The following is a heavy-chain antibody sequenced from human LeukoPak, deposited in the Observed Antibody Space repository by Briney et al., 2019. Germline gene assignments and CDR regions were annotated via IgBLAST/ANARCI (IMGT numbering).Heavy chain of an antibody. V-gene: IGHV4-61*01. CDR1: GGSISSGSYY. CDR2: IYYSGST. CDR3: ARELAGGAAGFDY. Sequence: PSQTLSLTCTVSGGSISSGSYYWSWIRQPPGTGLEWIGYIYYSGSTNYNPSLKSRVTISVDTSKNQFSLKLSSVTAADTAVYYCARELAGGAAGFDYWGQGTLVTVSS. D-gene: IGHD6-13*01. J-gene: IGHJ4*02.